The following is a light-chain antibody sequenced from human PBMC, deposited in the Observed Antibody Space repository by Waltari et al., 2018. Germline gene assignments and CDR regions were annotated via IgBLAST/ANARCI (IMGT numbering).Light chain of an antibody. CDR3: QQFGSSPRT. CDR2: GAS. Sequence: EIVLTQSPGTLSLSPGERATLSCRASQSVSSNYLLWYPQKPGQAPRVLIHGASNRATGIPDRFSGSGSGTDFTLTISRLEPEDFAVYYCQQFGSSPRTFGQGTKVEFK. J-gene: IGKJ1*01. V-gene: IGKV3-20*01. CDR1: QSVSSNY.